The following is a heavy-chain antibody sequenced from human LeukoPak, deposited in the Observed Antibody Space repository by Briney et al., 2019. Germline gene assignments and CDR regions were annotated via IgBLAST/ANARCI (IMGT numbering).Heavy chain of an antibody. CDR3: AIAIAVAGTDWFDP. V-gene: IGHV4-39*01. Sequence: SETLSLTCTVSGGSISTSSYYWAWIRQPPGKGLEWIGIIFYSGSTYYNPSLKSRVTISVDTSKNQFSLKPSSVTAADTAVYYCAIAIAVAGTDWFDPWGQGTLVTVSS. CDR2: IFYSGST. D-gene: IGHD6-13*01. CDR1: GGSISTSSYY. J-gene: IGHJ5*02.